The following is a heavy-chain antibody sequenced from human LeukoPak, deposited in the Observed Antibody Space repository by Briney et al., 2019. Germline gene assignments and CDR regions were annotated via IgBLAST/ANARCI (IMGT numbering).Heavy chain of an antibody. D-gene: IGHD6-13*01. V-gene: IGHV3-9*01. CDR1: GVTFSSYW. CDR2: ISWNSSNI. J-gene: IGHJ4*02. Sequence: GGSLRLFCAASGVTFSSYWMSWVRQAPGKGLEWVSGISWNSSNIDYADSVKGRFTISRDNAKNSLYVQMNSLRPEDTALYYCAKEGARLGTAVSGPFDYWGQGTLVTVSS. CDR3: AKEGARLGTAVSGPFDY.